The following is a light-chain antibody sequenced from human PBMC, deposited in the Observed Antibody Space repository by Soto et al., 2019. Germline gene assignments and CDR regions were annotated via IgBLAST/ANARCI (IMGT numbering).Light chain of an antibody. CDR1: PGINHF. V-gene: IGKV1-27*01. J-gene: IGKJ3*01. Sequence: DIQMAQSPSSLSAAVGDRVTITCRASPGINHFLAWYQQKPGKVPQLLIYGASTLHSGVTSRFSGSGSGTDFTLTINSLQPEDVGIYYCQKYNTGPFTFGPGTKVDL. CDR2: GAS. CDR3: QKYNTGPFT.